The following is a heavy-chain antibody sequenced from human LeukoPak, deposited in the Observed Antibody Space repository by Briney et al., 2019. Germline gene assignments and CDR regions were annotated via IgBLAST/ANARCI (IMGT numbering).Heavy chain of an antibody. CDR3: ARAAEGGYYYYYYYMDV. CDR2: MNPNSGNT. Sequence: GASVKVSCKASGYTFTSYDINWARQATGQGLEWMGWMNPNSGNTGYAQKFQGRVTITRHTAIGTAYVELSGLRSEDTAVRYWARAAEGGYYYYYYYMDVWGKGTTVTVSS. CDR1: GYTFTSYD. V-gene: IGHV1-8*03. J-gene: IGHJ6*03. D-gene: IGHD1-26*01.